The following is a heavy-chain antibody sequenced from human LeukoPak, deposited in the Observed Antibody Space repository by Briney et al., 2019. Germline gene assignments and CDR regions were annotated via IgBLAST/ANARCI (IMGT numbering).Heavy chain of an antibody. V-gene: IGHV1-8*01. J-gene: IGHJ4*02. CDR1: GYTFTSYD. CDR3: AKDPTAPPKNLDY. D-gene: IGHD1-14*01. CDR2: MNPNSGNT. Sequence: ASVKVSCKASGYTFTSYDMNWVRQATGQGLGWMGWMNPNSGNTGYAQKFQGRVTMTWNTSISTAYMDLSSLRAEDTAIYYCAKDPTAPPKNLDYWGQGTLVTVSS.